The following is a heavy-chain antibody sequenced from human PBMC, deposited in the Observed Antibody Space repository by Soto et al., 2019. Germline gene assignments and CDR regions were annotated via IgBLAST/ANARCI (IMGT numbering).Heavy chain of an antibody. V-gene: IGHV4-31*03. CDR1: GGSISSGGYY. J-gene: IGHJ6*03. Sequence: SETLSLTCTVSGGSISSGGYYWSWIRQHPGKGLEWIGYIYYSGSTYYNPSLKSRVTISVDTSKNQFSLKLSSVTAADTAVYYCAREARGVADYYYYYMDVWGKGTTVTVSS. D-gene: IGHD6-19*01. CDR2: IYYSGST. CDR3: AREARGVADYYYYYMDV.